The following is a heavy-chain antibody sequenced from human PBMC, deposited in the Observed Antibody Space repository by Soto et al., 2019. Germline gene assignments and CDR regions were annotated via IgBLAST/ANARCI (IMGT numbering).Heavy chain of an antibody. D-gene: IGHD2-2*01. J-gene: IGHJ6*02. CDR3: ARIADCSTTSCSFPSRFHIRGYYYYYGLDV. V-gene: IGHV1-2*04. CDR1: GYTFTGYY. Sequence: ASVKVSCKASGYTFTGYYMHWVRQAPGQGLEWMGWINPNSGGTNYAQKFQGWVTMTTDTSTSTAYMEMSSLRSDDTAVYYCARIADCSTTSCSFPSRFHIRGYYYYYGLDVWGQGTMVTVSS. CDR2: INPNSGGT.